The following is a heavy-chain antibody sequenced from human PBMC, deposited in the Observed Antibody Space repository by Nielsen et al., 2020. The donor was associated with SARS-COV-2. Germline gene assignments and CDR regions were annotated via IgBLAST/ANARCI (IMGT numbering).Heavy chain of an antibody. CDR1: GFTFSSYS. J-gene: IGHJ4*02. D-gene: IGHD4-17*01. V-gene: IGHV3-48*01. CDR2: LSSSSSTI. Sequence: GGSLRLFCAASGFTFSSYSMNWVRQAPGKGLEWVSYLSSSSSTIYYADSVKGRFTISRDNAKNSLYLQMNSLRAEDTAVYYCARGEGDYGDYGWLSFDYWGQGTLVTVSS. CDR3: ARGEGDYGDYGWLSFDY.